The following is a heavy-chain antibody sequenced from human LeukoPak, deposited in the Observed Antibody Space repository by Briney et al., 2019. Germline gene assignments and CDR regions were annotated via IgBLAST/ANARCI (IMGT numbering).Heavy chain of an antibody. D-gene: IGHD3-10*01. CDR2: ISAYNGNT. CDR3: ARDNRVLLWFGELLYPGWFDP. Sequence: ASVKVSCKASGYTFTSYGISWVRQAPGQGLEWMGWISAYNGNTNYAQKLQGRVTMTTDTSTSTAYMELRSLRSDDTAVYYCARDNRVLLWFGELLYPGWFDPWGQGTLVTVSS. CDR1: GYTFTSYG. J-gene: IGHJ5*02. V-gene: IGHV1-18*01.